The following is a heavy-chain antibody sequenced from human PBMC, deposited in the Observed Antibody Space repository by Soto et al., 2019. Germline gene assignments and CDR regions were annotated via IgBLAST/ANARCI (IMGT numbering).Heavy chain of an antibody. J-gene: IGHJ4*02. V-gene: IGHV3-23*01. Sequence: GGSLRLSWAASGFTFSSYAMSWVRQAPGKGLEWVSAISGSGGSSYYADSVKGRFTISRDDSKNTLYLQMNSLRAEDTAVYYCAYSSTPFDYWGQGTLVTVSS. D-gene: IGHD6-13*01. CDR1: GFTFSSYA. CDR3: AYSSTPFDY. CDR2: ISGSGGSS.